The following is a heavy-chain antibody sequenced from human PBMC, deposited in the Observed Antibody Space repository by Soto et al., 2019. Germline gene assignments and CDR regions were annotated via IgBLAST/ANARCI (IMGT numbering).Heavy chain of an antibody. CDR1: GFTFSSYA. V-gene: IGHV3-30-3*01. J-gene: IGHJ2*01. Sequence: QVQLVESGGGVVQPGRSLRLSCAASGFTFSSYAMHWVRQAPGKGLEWVAVISYDGSNKYYADSVKGRFTISRDNSKNTLELQMNSLRTEDTAVYYCASPLWRDDYNWGYFDLWGRGTLVTVSS. CDR3: ASPLWRDDYNWGYFDL. CDR2: ISYDGSNK. D-gene: IGHD4-4*01.